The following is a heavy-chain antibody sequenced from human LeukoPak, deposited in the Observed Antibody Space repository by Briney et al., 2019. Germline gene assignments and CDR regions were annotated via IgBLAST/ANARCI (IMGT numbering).Heavy chain of an antibody. V-gene: IGHV4-4*07. CDR2: IYTSGST. Sequence: SETLSLTCTVSGASISSYYWSWIRQPAGKGLEWIGRIYTSGSTNYNPSLKSRVTISVDKSKNQFSLKLSFVTAADTAVYYCARDGGYGGNARFDYWGQGTLGTVSS. CDR3: ARDGGYGGNARFDY. J-gene: IGHJ4*02. D-gene: IGHD4-23*01. CDR1: GASISSYY.